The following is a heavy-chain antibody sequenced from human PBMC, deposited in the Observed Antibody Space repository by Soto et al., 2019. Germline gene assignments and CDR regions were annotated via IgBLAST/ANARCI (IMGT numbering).Heavy chain of an antibody. Sequence: WGSLRLSCAASVFTFSSYAMSWFRQAPGKGLEWVSAISGSGGSTYYADSVKGRFTISRDNSKNTLYLQMNSLRAEDTAVYYFAKEFLQQWLVEGYYFDYWGQGTLVTVSS. J-gene: IGHJ4*02. D-gene: IGHD6-19*01. CDR1: VFTFSSYA. CDR2: ISGSGGST. CDR3: AKEFLQQWLVEGYYFDY. V-gene: IGHV3-23*01.